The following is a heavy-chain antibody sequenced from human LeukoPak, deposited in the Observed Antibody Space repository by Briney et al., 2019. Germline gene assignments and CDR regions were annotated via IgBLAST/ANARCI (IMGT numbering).Heavy chain of an antibody. V-gene: IGHV4-61*01. Sequence: SETLSLTCTVSGGSVSSGSYYWNWIRQPPGKGLEWIGYIYYSGSTNYNLSLKSRVTTSVDTSKNQFSLKLSSVTAADTAVYYCARDKDAFDIWGQGTMVTVSS. CDR3: ARDKDAFDI. CDR1: GGSVSSGSYY. J-gene: IGHJ3*02. CDR2: IYYSGST.